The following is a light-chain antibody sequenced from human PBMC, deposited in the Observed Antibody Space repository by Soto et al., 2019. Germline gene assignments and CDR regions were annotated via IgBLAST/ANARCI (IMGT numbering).Light chain of an antibody. V-gene: IGKV3-11*01. J-gene: IGKJ4*01. CDR2: DTS. CDR3: QQRSNWPLT. Sequence: EIVSAQSPARPSLTACVRATLCCMSSQSVGSFLAWYQQKPGQAPRLLIYDTSIRATGIPARFSGSGSGTDFTLTCSSLVPEDFAVYYCQQRSNWPLTFGGGTKVDIK. CDR1: QSVGSF.